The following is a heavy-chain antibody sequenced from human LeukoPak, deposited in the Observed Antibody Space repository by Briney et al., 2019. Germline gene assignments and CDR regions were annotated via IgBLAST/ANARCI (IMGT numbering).Heavy chain of an antibody. D-gene: IGHD3-22*01. Sequence: AGSLTLSCAASGFTFSSYGMQCVRQAPGKGLEWVAFISYDGSNKYYADSVKGPFTISTDNYKNTLYLQMNSLRAEDTAVYYCAKYANVNYYDSSGYYYGYGMDVWGQGTTVTVSS. J-gene: IGHJ6*02. CDR3: AKYANVNYYDSSGYYYGYGMDV. CDR1: GFTFSSYG. CDR2: ISYDGSNK. V-gene: IGHV3-30*18.